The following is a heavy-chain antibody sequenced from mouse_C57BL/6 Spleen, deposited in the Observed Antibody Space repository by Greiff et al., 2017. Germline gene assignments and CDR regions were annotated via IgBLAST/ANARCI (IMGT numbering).Heavy chain of an antibody. CDR3: ARGGYSNYGYFDV. V-gene: IGHV1-82*01. J-gene: IGHJ1*03. Sequence: QVQLKESGPELVKPGASVKISCKASGYAFSSSWLNWVKQRPGKGLEWIGRFYPGDGDTNYNGKFKGKATLTADKSSSTADMQLSSLKSEDSAVYFCARGGYSNYGYFDVWGTGTTVTVSS. D-gene: IGHD2-5*01. CDR1: GYAFSSSW. CDR2: FYPGDGDT.